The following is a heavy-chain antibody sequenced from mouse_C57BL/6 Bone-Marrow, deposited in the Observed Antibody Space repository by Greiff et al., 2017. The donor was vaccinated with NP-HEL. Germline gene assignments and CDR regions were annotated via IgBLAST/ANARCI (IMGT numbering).Heavy chain of an antibody. V-gene: IGHV3-6*01. J-gene: IGHJ2*01. CDR3: ARAYGNYLDY. Sequence: DVKLVESGPGLVKPSQSLSLTCSVTGYSVTSGCYWYWIRRFPGNNLEWVGSISYDGSNNSSSSLKNRISITRDTSKNQFFLKLNSVAADDTATYYCARAYGNYLDYWGQGTTLTVSS. CDR1: GYSVTSGCY. CDR2: ISYDGSN. D-gene: IGHD2-10*02.